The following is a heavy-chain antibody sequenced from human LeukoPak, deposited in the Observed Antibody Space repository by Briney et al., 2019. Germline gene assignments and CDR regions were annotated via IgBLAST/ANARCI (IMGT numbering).Heavy chain of an antibody. D-gene: IGHD3-3*01. CDR1: GYSFTSYW. CDR2: IYPGDSDT. Sequence: GAPLKISCKGSGYSFTSYWIGWVRQMPRKGPEWMGIIYPGDSDTRYSPSFQGQVTISADKSISTAYLQWSSLKASDTAMYYCARMIFGVVITHFDYWGQGTLVTVSS. V-gene: IGHV5-51*01. CDR3: ARMIFGVVITHFDY. J-gene: IGHJ4*02.